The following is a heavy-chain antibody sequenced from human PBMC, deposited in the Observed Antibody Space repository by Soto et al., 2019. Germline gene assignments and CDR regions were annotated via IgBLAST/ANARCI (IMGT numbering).Heavy chain of an antibody. D-gene: IGHD3-22*01. CDR3: ARVRAGYYDSSGPPGWFDP. CDR2: VYYSGST. Sequence: SETLSLTCTVSGGSISSYYWSWIRQPPGKGLEWIGYVYYSGSTNYNPSLKSRVTISVDTSKNQFSLKLSSVTAADTAVYYCARVRAGYYDSSGPPGWFDPWGQGTLVTVSS. V-gene: IGHV4-59*01. CDR1: GGSISSYY. J-gene: IGHJ5*02.